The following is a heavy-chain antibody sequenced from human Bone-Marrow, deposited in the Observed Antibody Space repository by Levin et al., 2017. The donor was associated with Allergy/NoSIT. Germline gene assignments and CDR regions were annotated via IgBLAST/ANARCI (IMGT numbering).Heavy chain of an antibody. Sequence: GASVKVSCKTSGYTFTVYYMHWVRQAPGQGLEWMGRINPSTGVTDYVQKFQGRVTMTRDTSISTAYMELSSLRSDDTAVYYCARIGSNHNFYSWGQGTLVTVSS. V-gene: IGHV1-2*06. D-gene: IGHD1-14*01. J-gene: IGHJ4*02. CDR2: INPSTGVT. CDR1: GYTFTVYY. CDR3: ARIGSNHNFYS.